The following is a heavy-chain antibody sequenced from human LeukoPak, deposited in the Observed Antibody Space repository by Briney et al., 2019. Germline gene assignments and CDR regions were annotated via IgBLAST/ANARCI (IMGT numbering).Heavy chain of an antibody. CDR3: ARAEEGKESIRFLEWLSTTNWFDP. CDR2: ISSSSSYI. V-gene: IGHV3-21*01. D-gene: IGHD3-3*01. CDR1: GFTFSSYT. Sequence: PGGSLRLSCAASGFTFSSYTMNWVRQAPGKGLEWVSSISSSSSYIYYADSVKGRFTISRDNAKNSLYLQMNSLRAEDTAVYYCARAEEGKESIRFLEWLSTTNWFDPWGQGTLVTVSS. J-gene: IGHJ5*02.